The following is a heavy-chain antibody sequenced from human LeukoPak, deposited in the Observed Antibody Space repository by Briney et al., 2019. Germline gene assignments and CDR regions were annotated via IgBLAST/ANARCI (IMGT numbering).Heavy chain of an antibody. D-gene: IGHD2-21*02. J-gene: IGHJ4*02. V-gene: IGHV1-46*01. CDR2: INPSGGST. CDR1: GYTFTSYY. CDR3: AREAYCGADCYSGFDY. Sequence: ASVKVSCKASGYTFTSYYMHWVRQAPGQGLEWMGIINPSGGSTSYAQKFQGRVTMTRDMSTSTVYMELSSLRSEDTAVYYCAREAYCGADCYSGFDYWGQGTLVTVSS.